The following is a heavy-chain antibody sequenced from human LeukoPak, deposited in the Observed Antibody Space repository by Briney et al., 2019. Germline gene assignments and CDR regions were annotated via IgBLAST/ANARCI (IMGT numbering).Heavy chain of an antibody. D-gene: IGHD2-21*01. V-gene: IGHV4-4*02. Sequence: ASGTLSLTCAVSGGSISRNHWWSWVRQPPGKGLEWIGEIYHSGSTNYNSSLKSRVTISVDNSKNQFSLRLTSVTVADTAVYYCAIAPSRDGPIPLWGQGTLVTVSS. CDR1: GGSISRNHW. CDR2: IYHSGST. J-gene: IGHJ4*02. CDR3: AIAPSRDGPIPL.